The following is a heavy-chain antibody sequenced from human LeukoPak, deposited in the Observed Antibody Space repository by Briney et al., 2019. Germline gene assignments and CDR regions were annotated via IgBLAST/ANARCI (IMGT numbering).Heavy chain of an antibody. V-gene: IGHV1-8*01. D-gene: IGHD1-1*01. CDR1: GYTFTSYN. CDR2: MNLNRGNT. CDR3: ARVRTTSPYYYGMDV. Sequence: ASVEVSCKASGYTFTSYNINWVRQATGQGLEWMGWMNLNRGNTGYAQKFQGRDTMTRNTSISIGYMELSSLRSAGTGVYYCARVRTTSPYYYGMDVWGQGTTVTVSS. J-gene: IGHJ6*02.